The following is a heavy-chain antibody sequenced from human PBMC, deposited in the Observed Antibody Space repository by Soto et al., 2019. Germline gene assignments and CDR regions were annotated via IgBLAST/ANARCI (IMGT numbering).Heavy chain of an antibody. D-gene: IGHD6-6*01. CDR2: IIPIFGTA. CDR1: GYTFTSYG. V-gene: IGHV1-69*13. J-gene: IGHJ3*02. Sequence: GASVKVSCKASGYTFTSYGTSWVRQAPGQGLEWMGGIIPIFGTANYAQKFQGRVTITADESTSTAYMELSSLRSEDTAVYYCASSWQLGDVAFDIWGQGTMVTVSS. CDR3: ASSWQLGDVAFDI.